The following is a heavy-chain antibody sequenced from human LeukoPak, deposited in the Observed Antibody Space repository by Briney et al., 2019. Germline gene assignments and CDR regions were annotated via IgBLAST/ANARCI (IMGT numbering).Heavy chain of an antibody. D-gene: IGHD3-22*01. J-gene: IGHJ4*02. CDR2: IYHSGST. Sequence: SETLSLTCTVSGYSISSGYYWGWIRQPPGKGLEWIGSIYHSGSTYYNPSLKSRVTISVDTSKNQFSLKLSSVTAADTAVYYCARGPYYYDSSGYSSGDYWGQGTLVTVSS. V-gene: IGHV4-38-2*02. CDR1: GYSISSGYY. CDR3: ARGPYYYDSSGYSSGDY.